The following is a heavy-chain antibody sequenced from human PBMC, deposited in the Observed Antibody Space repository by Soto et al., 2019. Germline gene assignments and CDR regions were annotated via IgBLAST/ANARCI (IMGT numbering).Heavy chain of an antibody. CDR2: TYHRSKWYN. J-gene: IGHJ6*02. Sequence: PSQTLSLTCVISGDSVSSNSAVWNWIRRPPSRGLEWLGRTYHRSKWYNDYAVSVKSRITVNPDTSKNQFSLQLNSVTPEDTAVYFCTRGTMNNGMDVWGQGTRVTVSS. CDR1: GDSVSSNSAV. V-gene: IGHV6-1*01. CDR3: TRGTMNNGMDV. D-gene: IGHD3-3*01.